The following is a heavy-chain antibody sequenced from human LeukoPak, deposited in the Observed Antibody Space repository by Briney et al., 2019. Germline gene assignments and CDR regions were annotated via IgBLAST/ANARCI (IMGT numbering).Heavy chain of an antibody. D-gene: IGHD6-13*01. J-gene: IGHJ4*02. CDR3: ARADRAAAGTPDY. CDR1: GHSFNTYG. V-gene: IGHV1-18*01. Sequence: ASLKGSCKPSGHSFNTYGISCGRQAPRQRPECMGRLTAETGNTHYARDLQGRVAMTTETYPSIPYMELRSLRSDDTASYYCARADRAAAGTPDYWGQGTLVTVSS. CDR2: LTAETGNT.